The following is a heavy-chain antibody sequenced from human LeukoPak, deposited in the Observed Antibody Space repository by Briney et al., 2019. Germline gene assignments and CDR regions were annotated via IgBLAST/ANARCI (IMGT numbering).Heavy chain of an antibody. Sequence: LGESLKISCKGSGYSFTSYWIGWVRQMPGKGLEWMGIIYPGDSDTRYSPSFQGQVTISADKSISTAYLQWSSLKASDTAMYYCARQGERERWLQSGFDYWGQGTLVTVSS. CDR2: IYPGDSDT. V-gene: IGHV5-51*01. J-gene: IGHJ4*02. D-gene: IGHD5-24*01. CDR3: ARQGERERWLQSGFDY. CDR1: GYSFTSYW.